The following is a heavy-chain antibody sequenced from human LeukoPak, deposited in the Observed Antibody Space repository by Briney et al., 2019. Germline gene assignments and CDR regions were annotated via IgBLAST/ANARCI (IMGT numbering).Heavy chain of an antibody. CDR2: IYTSGST. CDR3: ARGRHYESSGYFVYYFDY. D-gene: IGHD3-22*01. V-gene: IGHV4-4*07. J-gene: IGHJ4*02. Sequence: SETLSLTCTVSGGSISSYYWSWIRQPAGKGLEWIGRIYTSGSTNYNPSLKSRVTMSVDTSKNQFSLKLSSVTAADTAVYYCARGRHYESSGYFVYYFDYWGQGTLVTVSS. CDR1: GGSISSYY.